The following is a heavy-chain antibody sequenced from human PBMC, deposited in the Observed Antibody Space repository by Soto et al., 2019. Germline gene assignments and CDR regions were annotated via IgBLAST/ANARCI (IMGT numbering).Heavy chain of an antibody. CDR2: ISYDGSNK. CDR3: ARGIDSSGNIDY. Sequence: GSLRLSCAASGFTFSSYGMHWVRQAPGKGLEWVAVISYDGSNKYYADSVKGRFTISRDNSKNTLYLQMNSLRAEDTAVYYCARGIDSSGNIDYWGQGTLVTVSS. J-gene: IGHJ4*02. CDR1: GFTFSSYG. V-gene: IGHV3-30*03. D-gene: IGHD3-22*01.